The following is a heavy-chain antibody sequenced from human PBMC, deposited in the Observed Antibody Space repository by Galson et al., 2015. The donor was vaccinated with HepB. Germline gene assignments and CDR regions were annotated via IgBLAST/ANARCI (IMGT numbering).Heavy chain of an antibody. V-gene: IGHV3-73*01. CDR1: GFTFSGSA. Sequence: SLRLSCAASGFTFSGSAIHWVRQASGKGLEWVGRIRSKASSHATAYTASLKGRFTISRDDSKNTAYLHMNSLKTEDTAVYYYARLGDLSGYSGLWGQGTLVTVSS. CDR3: ARLGDLSGYSGL. J-gene: IGHJ4*02. CDR2: IRSKASSHAT. D-gene: IGHD1-26*01.